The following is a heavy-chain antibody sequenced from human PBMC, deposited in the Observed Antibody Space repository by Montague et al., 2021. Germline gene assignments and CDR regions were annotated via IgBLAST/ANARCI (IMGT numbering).Heavy chain of an antibody. CDR2: IRTDG. V-gene: IGHV3-48*02. CDR3: ARDRDYAFDI. Sequence: SLRLSCAASGFTFSDYSMNWVRQAPGKGLEWVSYIRTDGYYADSVKGRFTISRDNAKNSLYLQMNSLRDEDTAVYYCARDRDYAFDIWSQGTMVTVSS. CDR1: GFTFSDYS. J-gene: IGHJ3*02. D-gene: IGHD3-16*01.